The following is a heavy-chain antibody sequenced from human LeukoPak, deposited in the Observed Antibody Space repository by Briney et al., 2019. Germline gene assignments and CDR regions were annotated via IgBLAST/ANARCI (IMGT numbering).Heavy chain of an antibody. CDR3: AKDQVAYDNWFDP. CDR2: ISGSGGST. J-gene: IGHJ5*02. V-gene: IGHV3-23*01. Sequence: PGGSLRLSCAASRFTLSFYAMRWVRQAPGKGLEWVSAISGSGGSTYYADSVKGRFTISRDNSKNTLYLQMNSLRAEDTAVYYCAKDQVAYDNWFDPWGQGTLVTVSS. D-gene: IGHD2-15*01. CDR1: RFTLSFYA.